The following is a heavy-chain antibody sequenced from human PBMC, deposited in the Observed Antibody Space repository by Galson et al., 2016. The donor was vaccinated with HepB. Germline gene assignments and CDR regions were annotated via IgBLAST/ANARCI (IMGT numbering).Heavy chain of an antibody. CDR3: ARAASQITSSWFDP. Sequence: SLRLSCAASGFTFSSYGMHWVRQAPGKGLEWVAVIWYGGSNKYYADSVKGRFTISRDNSKNTLYLQMNSLRAEETAVYYCARAASQITSSWFDPWGQGTLVTVSS. V-gene: IGHV3-33*01. CDR2: IWYGGSNK. J-gene: IGHJ5*02. CDR1: GFTFSSYG.